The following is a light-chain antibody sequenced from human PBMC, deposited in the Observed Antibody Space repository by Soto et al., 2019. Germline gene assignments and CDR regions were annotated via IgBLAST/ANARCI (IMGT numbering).Light chain of an antibody. J-gene: IGLJ1*01. CDR1: SSNIGADFD. CDR3: PSSDNTLTRSL. V-gene: IGLV1-40*01. Sequence: QSVLTQPPSVSGAPGQRVTISCTGSSSNIGADFDVHWYQQVPGRAPRLLIYGNNKRPSGVPDRFSGSKSGASASLAITGLQAGDEAYYYCPSSDNTLTRSLFGTRTNVTVL. CDR2: GNN.